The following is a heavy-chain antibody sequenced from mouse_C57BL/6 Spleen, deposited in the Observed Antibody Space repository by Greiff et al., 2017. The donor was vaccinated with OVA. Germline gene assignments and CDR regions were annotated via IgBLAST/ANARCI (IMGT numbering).Heavy chain of an antibody. V-gene: IGHV1-53*01. CDR1: GYTFTSYW. Sequence: QVQLQQSGTELVKPGASVKLSCKASGYTFTSYWMHWVKQRPGQGLEWIGNINPSNGGTNYNEKFKSKATLTVDKSSSTAYMQLSSLTSEDSAVYYCARSGYHYYGSSYDFDYWGQGTTLTVSS. CDR3: ARSGYHYYGSSYDFDY. D-gene: IGHD1-1*01. J-gene: IGHJ2*01. CDR2: INPSNGGT.